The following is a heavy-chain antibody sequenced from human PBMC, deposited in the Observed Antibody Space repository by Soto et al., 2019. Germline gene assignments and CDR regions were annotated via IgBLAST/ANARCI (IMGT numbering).Heavy chain of an antibody. V-gene: IGHV3-43*01. CDR1: GFTFDDFS. D-gene: IGHD2-2*01. Sequence: EVQLVESGGVVVQPGGSLRLSCAASGFTFDDFSMHWVRQAPGKGLEWVSLIGRDGIYTYYADSVKGRFTISRDNSKNSLYLQMHSLTTEDTAFYFCAKEKHDASWTSFHYWGQGTLVTVSS. CDR3: AKEKHDASWTSFHY. CDR2: IGRDGIYT. J-gene: IGHJ4*02.